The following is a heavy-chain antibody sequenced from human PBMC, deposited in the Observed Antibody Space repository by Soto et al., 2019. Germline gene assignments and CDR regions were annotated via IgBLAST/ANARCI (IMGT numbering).Heavy chain of an antibody. CDR3: AKSSLWRLRPVYDSEFDY. J-gene: IGHJ4*02. Sequence: EVQLLESGGGLVQPGGSLRLSCAASGFTFSSYAMSWVRQAPGKGREWVSAISGSGGSTYYADSVKGRFTISRDNSKNTLYLQMNSQRAEDTAVYYCAKSSLWRLRPVYDSEFDYWGQGTLVTVSS. CDR2: ISGSGGST. V-gene: IGHV3-23*01. CDR1: GFTFSSYA. D-gene: IGHD3-22*01.